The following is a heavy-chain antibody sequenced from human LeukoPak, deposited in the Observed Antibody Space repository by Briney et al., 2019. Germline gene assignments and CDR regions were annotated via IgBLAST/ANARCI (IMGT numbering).Heavy chain of an antibody. CDR2: ISSSSSYI. J-gene: IGHJ4*02. D-gene: IGHD3-3*01. CDR3: ARSARLMKGVVEVTALDD. Sequence: TPGGSLRLSCAASGFTFSSYSMNWVRQAPGKGLEWVSSISSSSSYIYYADSVKGRFTISRDNAKNSLYLQMNSLRAEDTAVYYCARSARLMKGVVEVTALDDWGQGTLVTVSS. CDR1: GFTFSSYS. V-gene: IGHV3-21*01.